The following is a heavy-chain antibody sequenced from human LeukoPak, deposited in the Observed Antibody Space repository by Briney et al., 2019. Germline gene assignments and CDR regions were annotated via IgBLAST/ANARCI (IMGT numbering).Heavy chain of an antibody. CDR1: GFSFSTYG. J-gene: IGHJ4*02. CDR3: AGDTPPGGDYYFEY. V-gene: IGHV3-33*01. CDR2: TWHDGSNK. Sequence: PGGSLRLSCAASGFSFSTYGMHWVRQAPGKGLEWLALTWHDGSNKYYADSVKGRFTISRDNSKNTLYLQLNNLRAEDTGVYYCAGDTPPGGDYYFEYWGQGTLVTVSS. D-gene: IGHD3-16*01.